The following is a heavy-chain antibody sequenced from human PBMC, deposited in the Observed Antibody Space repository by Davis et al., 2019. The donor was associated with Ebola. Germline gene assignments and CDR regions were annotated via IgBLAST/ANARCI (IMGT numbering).Heavy chain of an antibody. CDR3: ARGGGYGGYGMDV. J-gene: IGHJ6*02. CDR2: INHSGRT. D-gene: IGHD6-25*01. V-gene: IGHV4-34*01. Sequence: MPSETLSLTCAVYGVSFSGYDWNWIRQPPGKGLEWIGEINHSGRTNYNPSLKSRVTMSVDTSKNQFSLRVRSVTAADTAVYYCARGGGYGGYGMDVWGQGTTVTVSS. CDR1: GVSFSGYD.